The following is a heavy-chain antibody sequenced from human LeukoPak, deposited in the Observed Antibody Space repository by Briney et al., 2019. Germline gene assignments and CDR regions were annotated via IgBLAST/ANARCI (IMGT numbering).Heavy chain of an antibody. V-gene: IGHV4-59*12. CDR2: LYYRGST. CDR3: ARDNWAFRGAFDI. D-gene: IGHD7-27*01. Sequence: PSETLSLTCTVSGVSISSYYWGWVRQPPGKGLEWIGGLYYRGSTKSNPSLKSRVTISVDTSKNQFSLKLSSVTAADTAVYYCARDNWAFRGAFDIWGQGTMVTVSS. J-gene: IGHJ3*02. CDR1: GVSISSYY.